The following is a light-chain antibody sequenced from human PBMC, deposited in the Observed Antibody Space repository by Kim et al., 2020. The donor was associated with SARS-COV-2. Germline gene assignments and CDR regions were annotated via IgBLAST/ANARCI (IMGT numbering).Light chain of an antibody. CDR2: DAS. J-gene: IGKJ2*01. CDR1: QNINSW. Sequence: YASVGDTVTITCRASQNINSWLAWYQQKPGKAPKFLIYDASELRSGVPSRYRGRGSGTQFTLTINGLQAEDFATYHCQQYNSYSYAFGQGTKLEI. V-gene: IGKV1-5*01. CDR3: QQYNSYSYA.